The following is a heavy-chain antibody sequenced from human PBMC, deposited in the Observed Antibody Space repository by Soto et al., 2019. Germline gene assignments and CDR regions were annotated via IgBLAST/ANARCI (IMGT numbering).Heavy chain of an antibody. D-gene: IGHD3-22*01. CDR2: IYYSGST. CDR3: ARFKGYYDSSGYYYGLKFPGGSFDI. CDR1: GGSISSYY. V-gene: IGHV4-59*01. Sequence: KPSETLSLTCTVSGGSISSYYWSWIRQPPGKGLEWIGYIYYSGSTNYNPSLKSRVTISVDTSKNQFSLKLSSVTAADTAVYYCARFKGYYDSSGYYYGLKFPGGSFDIWGQGTMVTVSS. J-gene: IGHJ3*02.